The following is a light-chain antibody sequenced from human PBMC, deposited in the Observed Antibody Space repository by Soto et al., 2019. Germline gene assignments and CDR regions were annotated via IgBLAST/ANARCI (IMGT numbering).Light chain of an antibody. Sequence: DIAMTQSPLSLPVTPGEPASISCRSSQSLLHSNGFNFLDWYLQRPGQSPQLLIYLGSNRASGVPDRFSGSGSGTDFSLEISRVEPEDVGIYYCMQGLESQYSFGSGTKLEIK. J-gene: IGKJ2*03. CDR2: LGS. CDR3: MQGLESQYS. CDR1: QSLLHSNGFNF. V-gene: IGKV2-28*01.